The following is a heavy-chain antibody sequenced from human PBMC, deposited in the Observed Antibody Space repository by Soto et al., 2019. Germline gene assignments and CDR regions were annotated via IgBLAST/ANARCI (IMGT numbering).Heavy chain of an antibody. D-gene: IGHD1-1*01. CDR2: ISGYNGNT. CDR1: GYSFTNYG. V-gene: IGHV1-18*01. Sequence: QLHLEQSRIEMKEPGTSLKISCATSGYSFTNYGISWVRQAPGQGLEWMGWISGYNGNTKYAQSFHDRVVMTADKFTSTGYLEMRNLRSNDTAVYYCARANTSVTGRVGTHWGQGTKVTVSS. J-gene: IGHJ4*02. CDR3: ARANTSVTGRVGTH.